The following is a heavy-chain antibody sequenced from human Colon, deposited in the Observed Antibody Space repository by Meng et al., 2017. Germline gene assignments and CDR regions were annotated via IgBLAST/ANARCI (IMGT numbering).Heavy chain of an antibody. D-gene: IGHD6-13*01. CDR1: GSTFTSYA. CDR2: INTYTGNP. V-gene: IGHV7-4-1*02. Sequence: QVQSVQSGSELKKPGASVKVSCKASGSTFTSYAMNWVRQAPGQGLEWMGWINTYTGNPTYAQGFTGRFVFSLDSSVSAAYLQISSLKAEDTAVYYCATIAAAGIAYWGQGTLVTVSS. CDR3: ATIAAAGIAY. J-gene: IGHJ4*02.